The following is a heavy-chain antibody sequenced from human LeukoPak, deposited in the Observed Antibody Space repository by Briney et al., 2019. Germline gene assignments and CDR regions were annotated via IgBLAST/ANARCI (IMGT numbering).Heavy chain of an antibody. V-gene: IGHV1-2*02. Sequence: GASVKVSCKASGYTFTSYDINWVRQATGQGLEWMGWMNPNSGGTNYAQKFQGRVTMTRDTSISAAYMELSRLRSDDTAVYYCARDRGSGWYDVLDYWGQGTLVTVSS. J-gene: IGHJ4*02. CDR2: MNPNSGGT. D-gene: IGHD6-19*01. CDR3: ARDRGSGWYDVLDY. CDR1: GYTFTSYD.